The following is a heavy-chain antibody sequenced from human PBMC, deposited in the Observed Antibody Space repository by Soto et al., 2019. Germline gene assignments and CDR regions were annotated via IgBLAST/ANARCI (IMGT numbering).Heavy chain of an antibody. CDR3: ARRRRCSGGSCYWFDP. CDR2: MNPNSGNT. CDR1: GYTFTSYD. Sequence: ASVKLSCKASGYTFTSYDINWVRQATGQGLEWMGWMNPNSGNTGYAQKFQGRVTMTRNTSISTAYMELSSLRSEDTAVYYCARRRRCSGGSCYWFDPWGQGTLVTVSS. J-gene: IGHJ5*02. V-gene: IGHV1-8*01. D-gene: IGHD2-15*01.